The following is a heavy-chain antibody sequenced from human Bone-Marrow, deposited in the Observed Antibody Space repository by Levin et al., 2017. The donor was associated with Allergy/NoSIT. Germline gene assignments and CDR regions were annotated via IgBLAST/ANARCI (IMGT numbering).Heavy chain of an antibody. J-gene: IGHJ3*02. CDR2: INTNTGNP. CDR3: ASNKYYYDSSGDAFDI. Sequence: GESLKISCKASGYTFTSYAMNWVRQAPGQGLEWMGWINTNTGNPTYAQGFTGRFVFSLDTSVSTAYLQISSLKAEDTAVYYCASNKYYYDSSGDAFDIWGQGTMVTVSS. V-gene: IGHV7-4-1*02. D-gene: IGHD3-22*01. CDR1: GYTFTSYA.